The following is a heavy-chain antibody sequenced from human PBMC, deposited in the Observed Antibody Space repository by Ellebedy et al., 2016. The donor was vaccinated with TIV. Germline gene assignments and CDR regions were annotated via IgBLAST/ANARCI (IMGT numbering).Heavy chain of an antibody. CDR2: IYSAGTT. CDR3: ARVDRGLAFDY. J-gene: IGHJ4*02. Sequence: GGSLRLSCAVSGFAVSANYLSWVRQAPGKGLEWVSIIYSAGTTYYADSVKGRFTISRDNPKNMVYLQMNSLRAEDTAVYYCARVDRGLAFDYWGRGTLVTVSS. D-gene: IGHD3-22*01. V-gene: IGHV3-53*01. CDR1: GFAVSANY.